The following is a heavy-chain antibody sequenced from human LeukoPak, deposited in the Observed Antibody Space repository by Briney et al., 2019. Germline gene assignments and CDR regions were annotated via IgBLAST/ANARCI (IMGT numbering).Heavy chain of an antibody. Sequence: PSETLSLTCTVSGGSISSSYYYWGWIRQPPGKGLEWIGSIYYSGSTYYNPSLKSRVTISVDTSKNQFSLKLSSVTAADTAVYYCANSANYGGNSGYFDYWGQGTLVTVSS. CDR3: ANSANYGGNSGYFDY. V-gene: IGHV4-39*01. CDR1: GGSISSSYYY. J-gene: IGHJ4*02. CDR2: IYYSGST. D-gene: IGHD4-23*01.